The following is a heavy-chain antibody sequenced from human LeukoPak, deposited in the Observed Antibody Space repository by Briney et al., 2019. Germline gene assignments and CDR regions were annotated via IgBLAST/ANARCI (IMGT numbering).Heavy chain of an antibody. CDR3: ASRLTKKHSWFDP. Sequence: ASVKVSCKAPGYTFTSYYMHWVRQAPGQGLEWMGIINPSGGSTSYAQKFQGRVTMTRDTSTSTVYMELSSLRSEDTAVYYCASRLTKKHSWFDPWGQGTLVTVSS. J-gene: IGHJ5*02. D-gene: IGHD2-8*01. CDR2: INPSGGST. CDR1: GYTFTSYY. V-gene: IGHV1-46*01.